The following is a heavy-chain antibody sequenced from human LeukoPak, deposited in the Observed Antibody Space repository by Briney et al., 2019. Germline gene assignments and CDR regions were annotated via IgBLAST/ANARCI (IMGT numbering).Heavy chain of an antibody. V-gene: IGHV3-74*01. CDR1: GFAFSRYW. J-gene: IGHJ3*02. D-gene: IGHD2-21*02. CDR2: IYTDGTTK. CDR3: ASLVVTDDWAFDI. Sequence: GGALRLSCAASGFAFSRYWMHWIRQAPGKGLVWVSAIYTDGTTKRYADSVKGRFTISRDNAKNTLYLQMNSLSVEHTAVYYCASLVVTDDWAFDIWGQGTMVTVSS.